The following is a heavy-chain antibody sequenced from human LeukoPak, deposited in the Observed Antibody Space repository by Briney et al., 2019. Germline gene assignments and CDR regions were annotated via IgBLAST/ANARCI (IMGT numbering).Heavy chain of an antibody. CDR1: GFTVRSNY. V-gene: IGHV3-53*05. CDR2: IYSGGST. Sequence: GGSLRLSCAASGFTVRSNYMSWVRQAPGKGLEWVSVIYSGGSTYYADSVKGRFTISRDNSKNTLFLQMDRLRVEDTAVYYCAKGGYYPDSSGYPDNWGQGTLVTVSS. D-gene: IGHD3-22*01. J-gene: IGHJ4*02. CDR3: AKGGYYPDSSGYPDN.